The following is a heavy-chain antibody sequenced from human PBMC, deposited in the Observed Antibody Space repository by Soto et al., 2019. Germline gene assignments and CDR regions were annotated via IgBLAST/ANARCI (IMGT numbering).Heavy chain of an antibody. CDR2: IKSKTGGGTT. D-gene: IGHD3-10*01. Sequence: EVQLVESGGGLVEPGGSLTLSCAASGFTFSNAWMSWVRQAPGKGLEWVGRIKSKTGGGTTDYVAPVKGRFTISRDDSKNTLYLQMNSLKTEDTAVYYCTTAFITMVRGVIVPWGQGTLVTVS. CDR1: GFTFSNAW. V-gene: IGHV3-15*01. CDR3: TTAFITMVRGVIVP. J-gene: IGHJ5*02.